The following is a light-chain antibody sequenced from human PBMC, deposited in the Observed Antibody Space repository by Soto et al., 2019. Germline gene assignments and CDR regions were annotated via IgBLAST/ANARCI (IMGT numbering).Light chain of an antibody. Sequence: EIVLTQSPATLSLSPGERATLSCRASQSVSSYLAWYQQKPGQAPRLLIYDASNRATGIPARFSGSGSGTDFTLSISSLEPEDFAVYYCQQRSNWPITLDGGTKLDIK. CDR3: QQRSNWPIT. V-gene: IGKV3-11*01. CDR1: QSVSSY. CDR2: DAS. J-gene: IGKJ4*02.